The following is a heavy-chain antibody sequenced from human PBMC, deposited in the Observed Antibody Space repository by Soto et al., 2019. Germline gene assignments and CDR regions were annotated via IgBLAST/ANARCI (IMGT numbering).Heavy chain of an antibody. CDR2: IYYSGST. Sequence: KPSETLSLTCAVYGGSFSGYYWSWIRQPPGKGLEWIGYIYYSGSTNYNPSLKSRVTISVDTSKNQFSLKLSSVTAADTAVYYCARHFPTIFGVVSYYMDVWGKGTTVTVSS. D-gene: IGHD3-3*01. V-gene: IGHV4-59*08. CDR3: ARHFPTIFGVVSYYMDV. J-gene: IGHJ6*03. CDR1: GGSFSGYY.